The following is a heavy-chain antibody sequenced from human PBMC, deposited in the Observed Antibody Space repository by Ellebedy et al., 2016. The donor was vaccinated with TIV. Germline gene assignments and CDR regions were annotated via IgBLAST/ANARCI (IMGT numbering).Heavy chain of an antibody. CDR2: ISSSGGRT. Sequence: PGGSLRLSCAASGFTFSSYAMSWVRQAPGKGLEWVSAISSSGGRTFYADSVKGRFTISRDNSNNTLYLQINSLRAEDTAVYYCARGTIRNYSFDFWGQGTLVTVSS. J-gene: IGHJ4*02. V-gene: IGHV3-23*01. CDR1: GFTFSSYA. D-gene: IGHD2-21*01. CDR3: ARGTIRNYSFDF.